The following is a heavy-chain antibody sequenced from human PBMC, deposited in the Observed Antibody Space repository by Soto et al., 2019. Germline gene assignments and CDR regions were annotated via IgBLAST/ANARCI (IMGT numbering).Heavy chain of an antibody. V-gene: IGHV3-11*05. CDR1: GFSFSDYY. CDR2: ISRSSSYT. Sequence: QVQLVDSGGGLVKPGGSLRLSCAASGFSFSDYYMTWIRQAPGKGLEWVSHISRSSSYTMYADSVMGRFTISRDNAKNSLYLQMNSLRAADTAVYYCARVSLIASEYDYWGQGTLVTVSS. CDR3: ARVSLIASEYDY. J-gene: IGHJ4*02. D-gene: IGHD3-16*02.